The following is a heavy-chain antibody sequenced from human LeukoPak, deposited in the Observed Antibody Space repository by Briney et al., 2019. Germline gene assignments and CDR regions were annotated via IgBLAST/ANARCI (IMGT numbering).Heavy chain of an antibody. V-gene: IGHV4-34*01. J-gene: IGHJ5*02. CDR2: INHSGST. Sequence: PETLSLTCAVYGGSFSSYYWSWIRQPPGKGLEWIGEINHSGSTNYNPSLKSRVTISVDTSKNQFSLKLSSVTAADTAVYYCARYIVVVPAAIGNWFDPWGQGTLVTVSS. D-gene: IGHD2-2*01. CDR1: GGSFSSYY. CDR3: ARYIVVVPAAIGNWFDP.